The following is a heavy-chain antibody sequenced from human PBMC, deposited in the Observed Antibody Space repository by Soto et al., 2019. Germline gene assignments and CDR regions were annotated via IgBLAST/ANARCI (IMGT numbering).Heavy chain of an antibody. J-gene: IGHJ4*02. V-gene: IGHV1-18*01. D-gene: IGHD3-10*01. CDR2: ISAYNGNT. Sequence: QVQLVQSGAEVKKPGASVKVSCKASGYTFTSYGISWVRQAPGQGLEWMGWISAYNGNTNYALKLQGRVTMTTDTSTSTAYMELRSLRSDHTAVYYCARILWWTMVRGVIHEIDYWGQGTLATVSS. CDR1: GYTFTSYG. CDR3: ARILWWTMVRGVIHEIDY.